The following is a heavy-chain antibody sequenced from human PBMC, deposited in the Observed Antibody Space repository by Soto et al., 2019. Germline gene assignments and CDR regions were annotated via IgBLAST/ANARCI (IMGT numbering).Heavy chain of an antibody. V-gene: IGHV4-38-2*01. CDR3: ARARYYSNYYGMDV. Sequence: LSLTCAVSGYSISSGYYWGWIRQPPGKGLEWIGSIYHSGSTYYNPSLKSRVTISVDTSKNQFSLKLSSVTAADTAVYYCARARYYSNYYGMDVWGQGTTVTVSS. CDR2: IYHSGST. J-gene: IGHJ6*02. CDR1: GYSISSGYY.